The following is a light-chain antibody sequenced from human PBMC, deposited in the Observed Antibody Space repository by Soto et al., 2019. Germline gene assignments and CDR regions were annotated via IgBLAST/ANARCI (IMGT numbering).Light chain of an antibody. J-gene: IGKJ5*01. CDR2: SAS. V-gene: IGKV3-20*01. CDR1: QSLSGGY. Sequence: EIVLTQSPGTLSLSPGERATLSCRASQSLSGGYLAWFQQKPGQTPRLLIYSASNMATGIPDRFSGSGSGTDFTLTVSRLEPEDFVVYYCQQNGSLPITFGQGTRLEIK. CDR3: QQNGSLPIT.